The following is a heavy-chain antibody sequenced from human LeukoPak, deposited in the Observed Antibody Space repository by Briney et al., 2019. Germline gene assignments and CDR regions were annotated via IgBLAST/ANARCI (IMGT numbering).Heavy chain of an antibody. D-gene: IGHD2-15*01. J-gene: IGHJ6*02. Sequence: PGGSLRLSCAASGFTFSSYAMHWVRQAPGKGLEDVSAISKNGGSTYYANSVKGRFTISRDNSKNTLYLQMGSLRAEDMAVYYCARDYVAADYYYGMGVWGQGTTVTVSS. V-gene: IGHV3-64*01. CDR1: GFTFSSYA. CDR2: ISKNGGST. CDR3: ARDYVAADYYYGMGV.